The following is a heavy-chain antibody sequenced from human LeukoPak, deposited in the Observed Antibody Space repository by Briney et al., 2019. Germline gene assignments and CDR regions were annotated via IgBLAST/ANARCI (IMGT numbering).Heavy chain of an antibody. Sequence: SQTLSLTCAISGDTISSNSVAWNWIRQSPSRGLEWLGRTYYRSKWYNDYAVSVESRITFNVDRSKNQLSLQLNSVTPEDTAVYYCARGRSWPLDYWGQGTLVTVSS. CDR3: ARGRSWPLDY. D-gene: IGHD6-13*01. CDR2: TYYRSKWYN. J-gene: IGHJ4*02. CDR1: GDTISSNSVA. V-gene: IGHV6-1*01.